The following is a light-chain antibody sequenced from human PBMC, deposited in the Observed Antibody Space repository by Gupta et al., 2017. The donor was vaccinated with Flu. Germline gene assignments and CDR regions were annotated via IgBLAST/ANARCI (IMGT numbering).Light chain of an antibody. CDR1: SSNIGNNH. V-gene: IGLV1-51*02. Sequence: SSSNIGNNHVSWYQQFPGTAPKLLIYETRVRPSGVPDRFSGSKSGTSATLDITGLQAGDEADYYCGAWDSSLTQGLFGGGTKMT. CDR2: ETR. CDR3: GAWDSSLTQGL. J-gene: IGLJ3*02.